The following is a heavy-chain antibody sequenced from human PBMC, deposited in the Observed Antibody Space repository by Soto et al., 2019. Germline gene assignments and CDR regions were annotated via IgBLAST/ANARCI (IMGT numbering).Heavy chain of an antibody. V-gene: IGHV4-39*07. D-gene: IGHD1-26*01. J-gene: IGHJ4*02. Sequence: PSETLSLTCTVSGGSISSSSSHYWAWNRQPPGKGLEWIGGFYYSGTTYYNPSLKSRVTMSVDTSKNQFSLKLTSVTAVDTAVYYCARREIQGPIDYWGQGTLVTVSS. CDR1: GGSISSSSSHY. CDR2: FYYSGTT. CDR3: ARREIQGPIDY.